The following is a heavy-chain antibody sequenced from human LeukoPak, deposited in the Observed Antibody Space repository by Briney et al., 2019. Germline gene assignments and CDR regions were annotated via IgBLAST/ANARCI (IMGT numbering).Heavy chain of an antibody. CDR3: AKDLCGGDCYPNSGMDV. Sequence: GGSLRLSCAASGFTFSSYAMSWVRQAPGKGLEWVSAISGSGGSTYYADSVKGRFTISRDNSKNTLYLQMNSLRAEDTAVYYCAKDLCGGDCYPNSGMDVWGQGTTVTVSS. CDR1: GFTFSSYA. D-gene: IGHD2-21*02. CDR2: ISGSGGST. J-gene: IGHJ6*02. V-gene: IGHV3-23*01.